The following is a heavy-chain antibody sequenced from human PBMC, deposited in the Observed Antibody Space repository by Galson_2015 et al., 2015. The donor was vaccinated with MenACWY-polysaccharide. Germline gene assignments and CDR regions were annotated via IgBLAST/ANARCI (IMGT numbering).Heavy chain of an antibody. V-gene: IGHV4-38-2*01. CDR2: IYHSGST. CDR1: GYSISSGYY. Sequence: SESLSLTCAVSGYSISSGYYWGWIRQPPGKGLEWIGSIYHSGSTYYNPSLKSRVTISVDTSKNQFSLKLSSVTAADTAVYYCARGEEYSGSYYILHWGQGTLVTVSS. J-gene: IGHJ4*02. D-gene: IGHD1-26*01. CDR3: ARGEEYSGSYYILH.